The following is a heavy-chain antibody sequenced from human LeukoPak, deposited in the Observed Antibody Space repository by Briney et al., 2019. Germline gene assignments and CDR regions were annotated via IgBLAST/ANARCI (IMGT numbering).Heavy chain of an antibody. CDR3: ARDWSGSYYLSPYYFDY. CDR2: IKQDGSEK. CDR1: GFPFSGYW. V-gene: IGHV3-7*01. J-gene: IGHJ4*02. Sequence: GGSLRLSCAASGFPFSGYWMSWVRQAPGKGLELVAHIKQDGSEKYYVDSVKGRFTISRDNAKNSLYLQMNSLRAEDTAVYYCARDWSGSYYLSPYYFDYWGQGTLVTVSS. D-gene: IGHD6-13*01.